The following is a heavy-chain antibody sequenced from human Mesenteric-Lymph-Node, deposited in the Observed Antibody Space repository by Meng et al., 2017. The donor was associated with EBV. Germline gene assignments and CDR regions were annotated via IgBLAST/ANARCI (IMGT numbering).Heavy chain of an antibody. CDR2: IYWDDDK. J-gene: IGHJ4*02. V-gene: IGHV2-5*02. CDR1: GFSLSTSGVG. D-gene: IGHD1-26*01. Sequence: QITLKESGPPLGKPTQTLTLTCPFSGFSLSTSGVGVGWIRQPPGKALEWLALIYWDDDKRYSPSLKSRLTITKDTSKNQVVLTMTNMDPVDTATYYCAHGQARGAFDYWGQGTLVTVSS. CDR3: AHGQARGAFDY.